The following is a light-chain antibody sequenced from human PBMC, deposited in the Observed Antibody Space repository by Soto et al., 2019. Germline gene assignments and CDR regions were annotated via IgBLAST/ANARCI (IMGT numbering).Light chain of an antibody. V-gene: IGKV1-5*01. J-gene: IGKJ1*01. CDR3: QQYNRYWT. CDR1: QSISSW. CDR2: DAS. Sequence: DIQMTQSPSTLSASVGYRVTITCRASQSISSWLAWYQQKPGKAPKLLIYDASSLESGVPSRFSGSGSGTEFTLTISSLFPDDFATYYCQQYNRYWTFGQGTKVDIK.